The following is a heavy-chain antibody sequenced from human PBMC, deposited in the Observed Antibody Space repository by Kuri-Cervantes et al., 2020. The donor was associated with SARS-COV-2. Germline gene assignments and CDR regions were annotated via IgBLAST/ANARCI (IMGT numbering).Heavy chain of an antibody. CDR1: GYSFTSYW. CDR2: IYPGDSDT. V-gene: IGHV5-51*01. CDR3: ARHSKRVVVTPPDAFDI. J-gene: IGHJ3*02. Sequence: GGSLRLSCKGSGYSFTSYWIGWVRQMPGKGLEWMGIIYPGDSDTRYSPSFQGQVTISADKSISTAYLQWSSLKASDTAMYYCARHSKRVVVTPPDAFDIWGQGTMVTVSS. D-gene: IGHD2-21*02.